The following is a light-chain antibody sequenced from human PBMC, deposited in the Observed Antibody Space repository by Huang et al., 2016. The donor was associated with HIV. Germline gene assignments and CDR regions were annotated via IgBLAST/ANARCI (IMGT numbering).Light chain of an antibody. V-gene: IGKV3-11*01. CDR3: QQRSNWPT. CDR2: EAS. Sequence: EIVLTQSPATLSLSPGERATLSCRASQSVGSYLAWYQQKPGQAPRLLIYEASNRATGIPARFSCSGSGTDFTLTISSLEPEDFAVYYCQQRSNWPTFGGGTKVEIK. J-gene: IGKJ4*01. CDR1: QSVGSY.